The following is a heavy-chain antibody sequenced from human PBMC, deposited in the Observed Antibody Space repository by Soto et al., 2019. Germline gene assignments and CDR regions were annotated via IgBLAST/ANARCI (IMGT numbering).Heavy chain of an antibody. V-gene: IGHV4-59*08. D-gene: IGHD3-22*01. Sequence: QLQLQESGPGLVKPSETLSLTCTVSGGSITSYYWSWIRQPPGKGLEWIGSIYYSGSTNYNPSLKSRVPMSVDTSQNPFSLRLGSVTAADTAVYSCARHILYFESPVSDWGQGTLVTVSS. CDR1: GGSITSYY. CDR3: ARHILYFESPVSD. J-gene: IGHJ4*02. CDR2: IYYSGST.